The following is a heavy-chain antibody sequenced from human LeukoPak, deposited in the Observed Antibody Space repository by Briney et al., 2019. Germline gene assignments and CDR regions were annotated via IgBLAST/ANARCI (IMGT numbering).Heavy chain of an antibody. V-gene: IGHV1-69*04. J-gene: IGHJ6*02. Sequence: VASVKVSRKASGSTFSRNSISWVRQVPGQGLEWMGRFIPMVGVAAYAQKFQGRITITEDRSTNTAFMELSSLRSEDTAVYYCARVQAVGVPVAIDAYYSYGMDVWGQGTAVTVSS. CDR1: GSTFSRNS. D-gene: IGHD2-2*02. CDR2: FIPMVGVA. CDR3: ARVQAVGVPVAIDAYYSYGMDV.